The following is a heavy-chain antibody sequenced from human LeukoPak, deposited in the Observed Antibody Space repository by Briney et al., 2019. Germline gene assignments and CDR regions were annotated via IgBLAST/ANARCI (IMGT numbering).Heavy chain of an antibody. CDR1: GFTFSSYS. CDR2: ISGGGDST. CDR3: AKEDPIAVRRHGLDV. V-gene: IGHV3-23*01. J-gene: IGHJ6*02. Sequence: GGSLRLSCAASGFTFSSYSMNWVRQAPGKGLEWVSGISGGGDSTYYADSVKGRFTISRDNSKNTLYLQMNSQRAEDTAIYYCAKEDPIAVRRHGLDVWGQGNTVTVSS. D-gene: IGHD6-6*01.